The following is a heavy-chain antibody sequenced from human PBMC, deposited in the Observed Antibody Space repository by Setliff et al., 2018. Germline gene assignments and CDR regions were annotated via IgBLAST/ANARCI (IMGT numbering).Heavy chain of an antibody. Sequence: SVKVSCKASGGTFSSYAISWVRQAPGQGLEWMGGIIPIFGTANYAQKFQGRVTITTDESTSTAYMELSSLRSEDTAVYYCARGLYSSGYLLDSFDYWGQGTLVTVSS. V-gene: IGHV1-69*05. J-gene: IGHJ4*02. D-gene: IGHD6-19*01. CDR3: ARGLYSSGYLLDSFDY. CDR1: GGTFSSYA. CDR2: IIPIFGTA.